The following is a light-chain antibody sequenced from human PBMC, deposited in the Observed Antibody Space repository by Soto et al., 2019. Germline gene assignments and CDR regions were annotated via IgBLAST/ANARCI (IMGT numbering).Light chain of an antibody. CDR3: QAWDSGTI. Sequence: SSELTQPPSVSVSPGQTASITCSGERLEKKYVCWYQQKPGQSPLLVMYQHTTRPSGIPERFSGSKSENTATLTISGAQPMDEADYYCQAWDSGTIFGGGTKLTVL. V-gene: IGLV3-1*01. CDR2: QHT. J-gene: IGLJ2*01. CDR1: RLEKKY.